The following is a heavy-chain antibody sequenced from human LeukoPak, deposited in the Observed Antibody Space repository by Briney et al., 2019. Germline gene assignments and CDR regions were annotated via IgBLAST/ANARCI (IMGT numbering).Heavy chain of an antibody. Sequence: SQTLSLTCTVSGGSISSGDYYWSWIRQPPGKGLEWIGYIYYSRSTYYNPSLKSRVTISVDTSKNQFSLKLSSVTAADTAVYYCARDTLELHFDYWGQGTLVTVSS. V-gene: IGHV4-30-4*08. J-gene: IGHJ4*02. CDR2: IYYSRST. D-gene: IGHD1-26*01. CDR1: GGSISSGDYY. CDR3: ARDTLELHFDY.